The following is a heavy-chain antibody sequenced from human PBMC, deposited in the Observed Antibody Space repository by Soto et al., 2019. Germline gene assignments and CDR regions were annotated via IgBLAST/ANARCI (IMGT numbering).Heavy chain of an antibody. CDR2: ISYDGNNK. CDR3: ARAGCDGGTCYTLVGLRYGMDV. CDR1: GFTFSSYA. J-gene: IGHJ6*02. V-gene: IGHV3-30-3*01. D-gene: IGHD2-15*01. Sequence: QVQLVESGGGVVQPGRSLRLSCAASGFTFSSYAMYWVRQAPGKGLEWVAIISYDGNNKHYADSVKGRFTIARDNSQNALYRQMTSRGAEDTAVYYCARAGCDGGTCYTLVGLRYGMDVWGQGTTVTVSS.